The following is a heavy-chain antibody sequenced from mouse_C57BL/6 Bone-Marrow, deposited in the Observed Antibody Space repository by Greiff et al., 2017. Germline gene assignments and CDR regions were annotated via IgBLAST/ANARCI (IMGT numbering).Heavy chain of an antibody. Sequence: QVQLQQPGAELVMPGASVKLSCKASGYTFTSYWMHWVKQRPGQGLEWIGEIDPSDSYTNYNQKFKGKSTLTVDKSSSSAYMQLSSLTSKDSAVYDCARWGGLRVDYAMDYWGQGTSVTVSS. V-gene: IGHV1-69*01. CDR2: IDPSDSYT. D-gene: IGHD2-4*01. J-gene: IGHJ4*01. CDR3: ARWGGLRVDYAMDY. CDR1: GYTFTSYW.